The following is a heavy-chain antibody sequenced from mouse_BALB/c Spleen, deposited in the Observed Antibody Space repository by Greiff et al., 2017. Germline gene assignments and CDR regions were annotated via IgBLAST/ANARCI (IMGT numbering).Heavy chain of an antibody. CDR2: ISYSGST. D-gene: IGHD3-1*01. V-gene: IGHV3-2*02. Sequence: DVQLQESGPGLVKPSQSLSLTCTVTGYSITSDYAWNWIRQFPGNKLEWMGYISYSGSTSYNPSLKSRISITRDTSKNQFFLQLNSVTTEDTATYYCARSGYYYAMDYWGQGTSVTVSS. J-gene: IGHJ4*01. CDR1: GYSITSDYA. CDR3: ARSGYYYAMDY.